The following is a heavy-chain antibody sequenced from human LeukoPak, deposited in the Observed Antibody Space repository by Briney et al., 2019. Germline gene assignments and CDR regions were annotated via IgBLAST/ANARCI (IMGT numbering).Heavy chain of an antibody. J-gene: IGHJ4*02. V-gene: IGHV3-66*01. CDR2: IYSGGST. D-gene: IGHD4-17*01. CDR3: ARVRYDYGAYRMGFDY. CDR1: GFTVSSNY. Sequence: GGSLRLSCAASGFTVSSNYMSWVRQAPGKGLEGVSVIYSGGSTYYADSVKGRFTISRDNSKNTLYLQMNSLRAEDTAVYYCARVRYDYGAYRMGFDYWGQGTLVTVSS.